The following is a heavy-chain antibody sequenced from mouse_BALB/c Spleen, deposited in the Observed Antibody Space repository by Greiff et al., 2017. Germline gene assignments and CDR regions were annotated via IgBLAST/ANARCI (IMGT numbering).Heavy chain of an antibody. J-gene: IGHJ3*01. D-gene: IGHD2-3*01. V-gene: IGHV2-9*02. Sequence: VKLMESGPGLVAPSQSLSITCTVSGFSLTSYGVHWVRQPPGKGLEWLGVIWAGGSTNYNSALMSRLSISKDNSKSQVFLKMNSLQTDDTAMYYCARSYDGYYLSWFAYWGQGTLVTVSA. CDR3: ARSYDGYYLSWFAY. CDR1: GFSLTSYG. CDR2: IWAGGST.